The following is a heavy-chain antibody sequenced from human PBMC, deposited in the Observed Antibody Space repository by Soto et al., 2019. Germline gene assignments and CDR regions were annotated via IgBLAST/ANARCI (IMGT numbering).Heavy chain of an antibody. CDR3: ARRPTSPVYGMDV. CDR1: GGSISSSSYY. V-gene: IGHV4-39*01. Sequence: PSETLSLTCTVSGGSISSSSYYWGWIRQPPGKGLEWIGSIYYSGSTYYNPSLKSRVTISVDTSKNQFSLKLSSVTAADTAVYYCARRPTSPVYGMDVWGQGTTVTVSS. J-gene: IGHJ6*02. CDR2: IYYSGST.